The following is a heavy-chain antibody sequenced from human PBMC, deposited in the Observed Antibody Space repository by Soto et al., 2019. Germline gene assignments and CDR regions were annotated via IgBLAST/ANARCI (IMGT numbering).Heavy chain of an antibody. Sequence: ASVKVSCKASGYTFTSYSMHWVRQAPGQRLEWMGWINAGNGNTKYSQKFQGRVTITRDTSASTAYMELSSLRSEDTAVYYCARSIVVVTALDYWGQGTLVTSPQ. J-gene: IGHJ4*02. V-gene: IGHV1-3*01. CDR1: GYTFTSYS. CDR2: INAGNGNT. D-gene: IGHD2-21*02. CDR3: ARSIVVVTALDY.